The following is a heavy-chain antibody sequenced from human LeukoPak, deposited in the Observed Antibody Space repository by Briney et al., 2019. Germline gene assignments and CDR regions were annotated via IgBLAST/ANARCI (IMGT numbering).Heavy chain of an antibody. CDR2: ISGSGGST. J-gene: IGHJ6*02. CDR3: AKFIATSSSSWLNRYYYYGMDV. CDR1: GFTFSSYA. Sequence: GGSLRLSCAASGFTFSSYAMSWVRQAPGKGLEWVSAISGSGGSTYYADSVKGRFTISRDNSKNTLYLQMNSLRAEDTAVYYCAKFIATSSSSWLNRYYYYGMDVWGQGTTVTVSS. D-gene: IGHD6-13*01. V-gene: IGHV3-23*01.